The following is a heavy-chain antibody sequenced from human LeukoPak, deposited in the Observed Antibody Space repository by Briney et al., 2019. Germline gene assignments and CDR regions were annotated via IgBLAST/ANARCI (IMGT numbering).Heavy chain of an antibody. CDR1: GFTFSNYA. Sequence: GGTLRLSCAASGFTFSNYAMSWVRQAPGKGLEWVSSIDKNDATTNYADSVRGRFTISRDNSKNTLHLQMSSLRAEDTAVYYCAKDFGDCSNGVCYGKPFDYWGQRTLVTASS. D-gene: IGHD2-8*01. CDR3: AKDFGDCSNGVCYGKPFDY. J-gene: IGHJ4*02. CDR2: IDKNDATT. V-gene: IGHV3-23*01.